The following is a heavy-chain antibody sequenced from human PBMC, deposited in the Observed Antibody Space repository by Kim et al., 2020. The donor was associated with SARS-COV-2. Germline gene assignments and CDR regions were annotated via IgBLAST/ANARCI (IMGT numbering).Heavy chain of an antibody. CDR3: ARALRSTHFDY. J-gene: IGHJ4*02. Sequence: YDAVAVKGRFTISRDNSKNKVYLQMNSLRAEDTAVYFCARALRSTHFDYWGQGTPVTVSS. V-gene: IGHV3-33*01. D-gene: IGHD2-2*01.